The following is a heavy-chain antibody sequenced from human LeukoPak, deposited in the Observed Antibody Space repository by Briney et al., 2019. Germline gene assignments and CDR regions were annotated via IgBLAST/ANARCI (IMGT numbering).Heavy chain of an antibody. Sequence: SGGSLRLPCAASGFTFSNYAMSWVRQAPGKGLEWVSAISDSSGSTYYADSVKGRFTISRDNSKNTLYLQMNSLRAEDTAVYHCAKEGCTGTNCYINCWGQGTLVTVSS. CDR3: AKEGCTGTNCYINC. CDR1: GFTFSNYA. J-gene: IGHJ4*02. V-gene: IGHV3-23*01. D-gene: IGHD2-2*02. CDR2: ISDSSGST.